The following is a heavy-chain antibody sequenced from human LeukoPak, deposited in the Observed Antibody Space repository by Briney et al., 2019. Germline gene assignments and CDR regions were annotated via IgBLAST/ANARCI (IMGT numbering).Heavy chain of an antibody. CDR1: GFTFSDYY. CDR3: ARASIAAAGTPPFDP. D-gene: IGHD6-13*01. V-gene: IGHV3-11*04. CDR2: ISSSSSTI. J-gene: IGHJ5*02. Sequence: GGSLRLSCAASGFTFSDYYMSWIRQAPGKGLEWVSYISSSSSTIYYADSVKGRFTISRDNAKNSLYLQMNSLRAEDTAVYYCARASIAAAGTPPFDPWGQGTLVTVSS.